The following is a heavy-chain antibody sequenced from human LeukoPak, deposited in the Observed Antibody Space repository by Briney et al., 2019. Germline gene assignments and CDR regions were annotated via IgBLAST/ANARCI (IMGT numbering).Heavy chain of an antibody. D-gene: IGHD6-19*01. V-gene: IGHV4-59*01. CDR2: IYIKST. Sequence: PSETLSLTCTVSGGSISTFSWSWIRHFPGKGLEWIGSIYIKSTNYNPSLQSRVAISVDTSKNQFSLRLDSVTTADTAVYYCARDTTVASGMQYWGQGTLVTVSS. J-gene: IGHJ4*02. CDR3: ARDTTVASGMQY. CDR1: GGSISTFS.